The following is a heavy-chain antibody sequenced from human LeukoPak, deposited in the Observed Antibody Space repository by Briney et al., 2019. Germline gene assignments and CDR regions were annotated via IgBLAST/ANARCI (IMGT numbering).Heavy chain of an antibody. Sequence: GGSLRLSCAASGFRFSSYAMSWVRQAPGKGLEWVSAISGSGVSTYYADSVKGRFTISRDNSKNTLYLQMNSLRADDTAVYYCAKDPIGIGPAFDIWGQGTMVTVSS. CDR3: AKDPIGIGPAFDI. J-gene: IGHJ3*02. CDR1: GFRFSSYA. CDR2: ISGSGVST. D-gene: IGHD1-26*01. V-gene: IGHV3-23*01.